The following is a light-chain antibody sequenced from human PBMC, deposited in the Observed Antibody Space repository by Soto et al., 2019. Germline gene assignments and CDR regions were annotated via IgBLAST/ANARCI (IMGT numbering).Light chain of an antibody. CDR2: GAS. CDR3: QQYGNPRIN. CDR1: QSVRNNY. J-gene: IGKJ5*01. Sequence: ETVLTQSPGTLSLSPGERATLSCRASQSVRNNYLAWYQQKPGQAPRLLISGASSRAAGIPDRFSGSGSETDFTLTISRLEPDDFELYFCQQYGNPRINFGQGTRLEI. V-gene: IGKV3-20*01.